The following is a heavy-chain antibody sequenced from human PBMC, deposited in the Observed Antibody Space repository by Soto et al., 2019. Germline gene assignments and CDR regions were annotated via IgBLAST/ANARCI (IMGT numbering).Heavy chain of an antibody. J-gene: IGHJ6*02. CDR2: LRPRTGNT. CDR3: ARDLFISSSDLLAAAGPGGLDV. D-gene: IGHD6-13*01. Sequence: ASVKVSCKASGYTFTNYYIHWLRQAPGQGLEWLGILRPRTGNTGYAQRFQGRVTMTRDTSTGTAYMELSSLRSEDTAVYYCARDLFISSSDLLAAAGPGGLDVWGQGTTVTVSS. CDR1: GYTFTNYY. V-gene: IGHV1-46*01.